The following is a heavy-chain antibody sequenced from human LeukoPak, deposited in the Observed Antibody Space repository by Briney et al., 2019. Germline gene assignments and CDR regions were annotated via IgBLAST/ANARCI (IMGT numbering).Heavy chain of an antibody. J-gene: IGHJ6*02. CDR2: IYYNGST. D-gene: IGHD3-22*01. Sequence: PSETLSLTCTVSGGSISSSSYYWGWIRQPPGKGLEWIGSIYYNGSTYYNPSLKSRVTISVDTSKNQFSLKLSSVTAADTAVYYCARQPDDISGYYALGYYYGMDVWGQGTTVSVSS. CDR3: ARQPDDISGYYALGYYYGMDV. CDR1: GGSISSSSYY. V-gene: IGHV4-39*01.